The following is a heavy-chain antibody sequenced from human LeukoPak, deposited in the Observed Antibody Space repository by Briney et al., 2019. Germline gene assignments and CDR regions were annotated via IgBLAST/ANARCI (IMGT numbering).Heavy chain of an antibody. D-gene: IGHD3-22*01. J-gene: IGHJ4*02. CDR3: AKVVSAMIVVVSFDY. Sequence: PGGSLRLSCAASGFAFSSYAMSWVRQAPGKGLEWVSAISGSGGSTYYADSVKGRFTISRDNSKNTLYLQMNSLRAEDTAVYYCAKVVSAMIVVVSFDYWGQGTLVTVSS. CDR1: GFAFSSYA. V-gene: IGHV3-23*01. CDR2: ISGSGGST.